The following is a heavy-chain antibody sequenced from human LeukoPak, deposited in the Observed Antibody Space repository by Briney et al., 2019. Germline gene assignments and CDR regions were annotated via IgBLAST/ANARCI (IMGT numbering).Heavy chain of an antibody. J-gene: IGHJ4*02. CDR2: IIPIFGTA. CDR3: ASVDTAMVTGGFGYFDY. V-gene: IGHV1-69*13. D-gene: IGHD5-18*01. Sequence: SVKVSCKASGGTVSSYAISWVRQAPGQGLEWMGGIIPIFGTANYAQKFQGRVTITADESTSTAYMELSSLRSEDTAVYYCASVDTAMVTGGFGYFDYWGQGTLVTVSS. CDR1: GGTVSSYA.